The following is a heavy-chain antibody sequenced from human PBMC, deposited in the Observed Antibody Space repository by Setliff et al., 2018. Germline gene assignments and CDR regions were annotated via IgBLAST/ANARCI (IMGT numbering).Heavy chain of an antibody. CDR2: ISAYNGNT. CDR3: AREGVDTRSSTDYRYYMDV. Sequence: ASVKVSCKASGYTFTSYGISWVRQAPGQGLEWMGWISAYNGNTNYAQKLQGRVTMTTDTSTSTVYMELSSLRSEDTAVYFCAREGVDTRSSTDYRYYMDVWGKGTTVTVSS. J-gene: IGHJ6*03. V-gene: IGHV1-18*01. D-gene: IGHD5-18*01. CDR1: GYTFTSYG.